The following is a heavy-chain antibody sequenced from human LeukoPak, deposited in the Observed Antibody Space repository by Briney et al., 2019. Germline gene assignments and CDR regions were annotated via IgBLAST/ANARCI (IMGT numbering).Heavy chain of an antibody. Sequence: ASVKVSCKASGYTFTGYYMHWVRQAPGQGLEWMGWISAYNGNTNYAQKLQGRVTMTTDTSTSTAYMELRSLRSDDTAVYYCARDLGSYDILTGYYDSFDYWGQGTLVTVSS. V-gene: IGHV1-18*04. D-gene: IGHD3-9*01. CDR2: ISAYNGNT. CDR3: ARDLGSYDILTGYYDSFDY. CDR1: GYTFTGYY. J-gene: IGHJ4*02.